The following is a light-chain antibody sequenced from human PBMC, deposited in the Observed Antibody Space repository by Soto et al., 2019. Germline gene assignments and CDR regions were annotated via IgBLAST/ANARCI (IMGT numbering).Light chain of an antibody. CDR3: QQYGGSVPWT. J-gene: IGKJ1*01. Sequence: EIVMTQSPATLSVTLGERATLSCRASQDISSNLAWYQQKPGQAPRLLIYDASTRATGIPARFSGSGSETEFTLTISSLQSEDFAVYYCQQYGGSVPWTFGQGTKVE. CDR2: DAS. CDR1: QDISSN. V-gene: IGKV3-15*01.